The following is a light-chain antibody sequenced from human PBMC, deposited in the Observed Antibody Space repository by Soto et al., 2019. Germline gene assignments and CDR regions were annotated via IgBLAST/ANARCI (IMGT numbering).Light chain of an antibody. CDR3: QQYNNYGSWT. V-gene: IGKV1-5*03. CDR1: QIITGS. Sequence: DIQMTQSPSTLSASVGDRVTITCRASQIITGSLAWYQQKPGKAPKLLIYKASTLETGVPSRFSGSRSGTEFTLTISSLQPDDFATYYCQQYNNYGSWTFGQGTNVEIK. CDR2: KAS. J-gene: IGKJ1*01.